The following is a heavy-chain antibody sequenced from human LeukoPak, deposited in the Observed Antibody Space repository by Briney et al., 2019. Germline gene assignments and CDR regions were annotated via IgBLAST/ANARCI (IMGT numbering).Heavy chain of an antibody. J-gene: IGHJ5*02. CDR3: ARLKDEEPLNWFDP. D-gene: IGHD2-15*01. CDR2: IYHSGST. Sequence: SETLSLTCAVSGYSISSGYYWGWIRQPPGKGLEWIGNIYHSGSTYYNPSLKSRVTISVDTSKNQFSLKLSSVTAADTAVYYCARLKDEEPLNWFDPWGQGTLVTVSS. V-gene: IGHV4-38-2*01. CDR1: GYSISSGYY.